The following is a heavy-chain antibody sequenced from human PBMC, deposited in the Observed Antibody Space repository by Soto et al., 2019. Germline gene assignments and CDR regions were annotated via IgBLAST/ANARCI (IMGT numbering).Heavy chain of an antibody. J-gene: IGHJ3*02. D-gene: IGHD6-13*01. CDR1: GGSISSSNW. CDR2: IYHSGST. Sequence: QVQLQESGPGLVKTSGTLSLTCAVSGGSISSSNWWSWVRQPPGKGLEWIGEIYHSGSTNYNPSLKSRVTISVDKSKNQFSLKLSSVTAAETAVYYCARVKLAAAGTLDAFDIWGQGTMVTVSS. CDR3: ARVKLAAAGTLDAFDI. V-gene: IGHV4-4*02.